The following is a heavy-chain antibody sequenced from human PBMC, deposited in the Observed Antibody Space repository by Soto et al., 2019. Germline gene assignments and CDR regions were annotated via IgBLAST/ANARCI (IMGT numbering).Heavy chain of an antibody. J-gene: IGHJ6*03. V-gene: IGHV4-59*01. Sequence: SETLSLTCTVSGGSISSYYWSWIRQPPGKGLEWIGYIYYSGSTNYNPSLKSRVTISVDTSKNQFSLKLSSVTAADTAVYYCAGGYYDFWSGYLTKDYSHYSTDVWGKGTTVTVSS. D-gene: IGHD3-3*01. CDR2: IYYSGST. CDR3: AGGYYDFWSGYLTKDYSHYSTDV. CDR1: GGSISSYY.